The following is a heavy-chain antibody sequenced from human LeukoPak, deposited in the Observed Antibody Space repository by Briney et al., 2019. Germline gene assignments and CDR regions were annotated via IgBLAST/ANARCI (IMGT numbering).Heavy chain of an antibody. CDR2: ISAYNGNT. D-gene: IGHD5-18*01. Sequence: GASVKVSCRASGYTFTTYAINWVRQAPGQGLEWMGWISAYNGNTNYAQKLQGRVTMTTDTSTSTAYMELRSLRSDDTAVYYCARGALDTYDYYYYGMDVWGQGTTVTVSS. V-gene: IGHV1-18*01. CDR1: GYTFTTYA. J-gene: IGHJ6*02. CDR3: ARGALDTYDYYYYGMDV.